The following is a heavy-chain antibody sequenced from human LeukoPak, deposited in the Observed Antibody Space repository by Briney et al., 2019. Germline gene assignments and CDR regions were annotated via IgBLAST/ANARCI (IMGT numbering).Heavy chain of an antibody. CDR2: ISYDGSNE. J-gene: IGHJ4*02. D-gene: IGHD6-19*01. V-gene: IGHV3-30*04. CDR3: ARDPAEDSSGLSGY. CDR1: GFTFSTKA. Sequence: GGSLRLSCAASGFTFSTKAMPWVRQASGKGPRWLAFISYDGSNEYYADSVKGRFPISRDNSKNTLYLQMDSLRAEDTAVYYCARDPAEDSSGLSGYWGQGTLVTVSS.